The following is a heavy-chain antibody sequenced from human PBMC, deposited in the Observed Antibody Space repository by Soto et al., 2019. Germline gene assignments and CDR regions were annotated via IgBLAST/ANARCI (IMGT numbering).Heavy chain of an antibody. CDR3: AKEGNIGSSSWYYFDY. D-gene: IGHD6-13*01. V-gene: IGHV3-33*06. J-gene: IGHJ4*02. CDR1: GFTFRSNG. CDR2: IWYDSSNK. Sequence: QVQLVESGGGVVQPGRSLRLSCAASGFTFRSNGMHWVRQAPGKGLEWVATIWYDSSNKYYADSVKGRFTISSDNSKNTLYLHMNNLRAEDTGIYYCAKEGNIGSSSWYYFDYWGQGTLVTVSS.